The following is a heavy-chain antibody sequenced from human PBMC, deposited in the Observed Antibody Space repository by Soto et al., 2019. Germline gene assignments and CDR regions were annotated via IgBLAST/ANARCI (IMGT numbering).Heavy chain of an antibody. Sequence: PSETPSLTCTVPRGSIGSSGNYWAWFRQPPGKGLEWIGSIYYSGSAYYNPSLKSRGTISVDTPKNQFSLKLSSVTAADTAVYYCARDARSRDWVWGQGTLVTVSS. J-gene: IGHJ4*02. V-gene: IGHV4-39*02. CDR1: RGSIGSSGNY. D-gene: IGHD2-21*01. CDR3: ARDARSRDWV. CDR2: IYYSGSA.